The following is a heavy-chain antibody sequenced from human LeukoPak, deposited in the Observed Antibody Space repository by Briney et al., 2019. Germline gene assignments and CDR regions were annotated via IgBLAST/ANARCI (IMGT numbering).Heavy chain of an antibody. D-gene: IGHD1-26*01. CDR1: GLTFRNYA. V-gene: IGHV3-23*01. Sequence: PGGSLRPSCAASGLTFRNYAMSWFRQAPGKGLEWVSGITSGFTPHYADSVKGRFTISRDNSKNTFHLQMNSLRAEDTAVYYCAKDYSDSRVGDVFFEYWGQGTLVTVSS. J-gene: IGHJ4*02. CDR2: ITSGFTP. CDR3: AKDYSDSRVGDVFFEY.